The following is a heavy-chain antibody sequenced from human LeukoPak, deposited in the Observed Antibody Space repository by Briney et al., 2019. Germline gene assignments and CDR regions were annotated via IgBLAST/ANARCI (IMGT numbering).Heavy chain of an antibody. CDR1: GFIISNYE. D-gene: IGHD1-1*01. Sequence: GGSLRLSCAASGFIISNYEMKWVRQAPGKGLEWVSYISSSGRTIYYADSVKGRFTISRDNAKNSLYLQMNSLRAEDTAVYYCARCTTGRTFGSLREIKRSREIDYWGQGTLVTVSS. J-gene: IGHJ4*02. V-gene: IGHV3-48*03. CDR3: ARCTTGRTFGSLREIKRSREIDY. CDR2: ISSSGRTI.